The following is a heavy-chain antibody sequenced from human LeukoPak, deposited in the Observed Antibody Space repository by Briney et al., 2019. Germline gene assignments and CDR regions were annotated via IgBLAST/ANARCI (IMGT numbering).Heavy chain of an antibody. V-gene: IGHV3-21*01. J-gene: IGHJ4*02. D-gene: IGHD3-3*01. CDR2: ISSSSSYI. CDR1: GFTFSSYS. CDR3: ARVLRFFESGFYYFDY. Sequence: GGSLRLSCAASGFTFSSYSMNWVRQAPGKGLEWVSSISSSSSYIYYADSVKGRFTISRDNAKNSLYLQMNSLRAEDTAVYYCARVLRFFESGFYYFDYWGQGTLVTVSS.